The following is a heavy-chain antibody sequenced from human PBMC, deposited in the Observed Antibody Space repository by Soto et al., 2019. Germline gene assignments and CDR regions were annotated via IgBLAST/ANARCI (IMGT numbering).Heavy chain of an antibody. CDR3: ARAFKLSGGFSWGEFDY. J-gene: IGHJ4*02. Sequence: PGGSLRLSCAASGFTFSVYEMNWVRQASGKGLEWVSYISSSATTIYYADSVRGRFTISRDNARNSLYLQMNSLRAEDTAVYYCARAFKLSGGFSWGEFDYWGQGTPVTVSS. V-gene: IGHV3-48*03. CDR2: ISSSATTI. D-gene: IGHD2-15*01. CDR1: GFTFSVYE.